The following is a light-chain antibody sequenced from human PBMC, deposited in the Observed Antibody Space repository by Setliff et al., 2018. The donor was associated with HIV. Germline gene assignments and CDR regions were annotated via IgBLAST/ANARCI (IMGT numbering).Light chain of an antibody. CDR3: SSYAGNNKGV. Sequence: SVLAQPPSASGSPGQSVTFSCTGTSSDVGAYNYVSWYQQHPGKAPKLMIYDVNKRPSGVPDRFSGSKSGNTASLTVSGLQAEDEADYYCSSYAGNNKGVFGTGTKVTVL. CDR1: SSDVGAYNY. J-gene: IGLJ1*01. CDR2: DVN. V-gene: IGLV2-8*01.